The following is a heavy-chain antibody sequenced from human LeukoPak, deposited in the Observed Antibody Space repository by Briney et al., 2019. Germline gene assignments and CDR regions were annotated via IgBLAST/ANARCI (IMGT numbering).Heavy chain of an antibody. Sequence: SETLSLTCAVYGGSFSGYYWSWIRQPPGKGLEWIGEINHSGSTNYNPSLKSRVTISVDTSKDQFSLKLSSVTAADTAVYYCARRWNYYGSGSSYYFDYWGQGTLVTASS. D-gene: IGHD3-10*01. J-gene: IGHJ4*02. CDR3: ARRWNYYGSGSSYYFDY. CDR2: INHSGST. CDR1: GGSFSGYY. V-gene: IGHV4-34*01.